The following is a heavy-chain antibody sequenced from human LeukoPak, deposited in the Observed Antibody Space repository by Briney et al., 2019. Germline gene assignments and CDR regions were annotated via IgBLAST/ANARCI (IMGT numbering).Heavy chain of an antibody. D-gene: IGHD3-3*01. CDR1: GCTFSSYA. J-gene: IGHJ6*02. CDR3: ASTIFGVVIDYYYYGMDV. Sequence: SVKVACKASGCTFSSYAISWVRQAPGQGLEWMGRIIPILGIANYAQKFQGRVTITADKSTGTAYIELSSLRSEDTAVYYCASTIFGVVIDYYYYGMDVWGQGTTVTVSS. CDR2: IIPILGIA. V-gene: IGHV1-69*04.